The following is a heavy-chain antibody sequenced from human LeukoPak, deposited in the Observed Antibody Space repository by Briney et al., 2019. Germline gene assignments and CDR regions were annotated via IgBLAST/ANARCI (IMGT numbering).Heavy chain of an antibody. D-gene: IGHD3-3*01. V-gene: IGHV1-8*01. J-gene: IGHJ5*02. CDR1: GYTFTSYD. Sequence: ASVKVSCKASGYTFTSYDINWVRQATGQGLEWMGWMNPNSGNTGYAQKFQGRVTMTRNTSISTAYMELSSLRSEDTAVYYCARGGEKYDFWSGPYNWFDPWGPGTLVTVSS. CDR3: ARGGEKYDFWSGPYNWFDP. CDR2: MNPNSGNT.